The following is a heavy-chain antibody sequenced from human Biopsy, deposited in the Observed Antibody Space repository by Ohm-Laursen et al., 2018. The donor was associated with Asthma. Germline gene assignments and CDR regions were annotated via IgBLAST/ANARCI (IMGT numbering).Heavy chain of an antibody. CDR1: GFTFGGYC. D-gene: IGHD3-3*01. J-gene: IGHJ1*01. Sequence: GSLRLSCAASGFTFGGYCMSWVRQVPGRGLEWVANIKHDGSEKNHVDSLRGRFTISRDNAKNLLFLQMNSLRAEDTAVYYCARTFHFWSPYHAEHYQLWGQGTLVTVSS. V-gene: IGHV3-7*01. CDR2: IKHDGSEK. CDR3: ARTFHFWSPYHAEHYQL.